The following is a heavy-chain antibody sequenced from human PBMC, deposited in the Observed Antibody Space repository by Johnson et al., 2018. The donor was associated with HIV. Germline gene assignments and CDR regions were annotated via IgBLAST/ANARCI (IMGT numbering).Heavy chain of an antibody. J-gene: IGHJ3*02. CDR2: ISGSGGRT. D-gene: IGHD1-26*01. CDR1: GFTFRNYA. V-gene: IGHV3-23*04. Sequence: VQLVESGGDLVQPGGSLRLSCAASGFTFRNYAMSWVRQAPGKGLEWVSAISGSGGRTNYADSVKGRFTISRDNSENTLYLQMSRLRAADTALYSCAKDRWELFWGGGEASHDAFDIWGQGTMVTVSS. CDR3: AKDRWELFWGGGEASHDAFDI.